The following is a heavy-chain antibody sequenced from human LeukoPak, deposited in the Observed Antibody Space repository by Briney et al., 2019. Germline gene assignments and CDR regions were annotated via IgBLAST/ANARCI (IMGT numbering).Heavy chain of an antibody. CDR2: ISSDGSTT. D-gene: IGHD6-6*01. V-gene: IGHV3-74*01. Sequence: GGSLRLSCAASGFTFSSYWMHWVRQAPGKGLVWVSRISSDGSTTTYADSVKGRFTISRDNAKNTLYLQMNSLGAEDTAVYYCARPYSSSSPNWFDPWGQGTLVTVSS. CDR1: GFTFSSYW. CDR3: ARPYSSSSPNWFDP. J-gene: IGHJ5*02.